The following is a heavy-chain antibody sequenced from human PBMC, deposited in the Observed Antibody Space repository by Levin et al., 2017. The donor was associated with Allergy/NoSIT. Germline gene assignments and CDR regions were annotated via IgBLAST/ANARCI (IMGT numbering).Heavy chain of an antibody. J-gene: IGHJ4*02. CDR3: ARDHSYCSSTSCQPNFDY. Sequence: KISCKASGGTFSSYAISWVRQAPGQGLEWMGGIIPIFGTANYAQKFQGRVTITADESTSTAYMELSSLRSEDTAVYYCARDHSYCSSTSCQPNFDYWGQGTLVTVSS. CDR1: GGTFSSYA. V-gene: IGHV1-69*01. D-gene: IGHD2-2*01. CDR2: IIPIFGTA.